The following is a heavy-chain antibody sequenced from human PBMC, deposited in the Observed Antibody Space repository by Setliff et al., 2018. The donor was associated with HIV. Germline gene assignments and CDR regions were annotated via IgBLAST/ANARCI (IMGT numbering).Heavy chain of an antibody. CDR2: IDSTGSNI. CDR1: NFFLSSYT. V-gene: IGHV3-21*01. D-gene: IGHD3-16*02. Sequence: NPGGSLRLSCEASNFFLSSYTMNWVRQAPEKGLEWVSSIDSTGSNIQYADSLKGRFTIPRDNAKNSLYLQMTSLRVEDTAVYYCARDFEVGGDYDYVWGGYRSTFDYWGQGTLVTVSS. CDR3: ARDFEVGGDYDYVWGGYRSTFDY. J-gene: IGHJ4*02.